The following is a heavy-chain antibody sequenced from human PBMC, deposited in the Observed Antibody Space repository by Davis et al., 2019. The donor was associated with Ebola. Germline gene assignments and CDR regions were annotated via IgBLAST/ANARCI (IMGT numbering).Heavy chain of an antibody. CDR2: ISSRGTNI. J-gene: IGHJ4*02. V-gene: IGHV3-48*02. CDR1: GFTFSSYA. D-gene: IGHD1-7*01. Sequence: GGSLRLSCAASGFTFSSYAMSWVRQAPGKGLEWVSYISSRGTNIYYADSVKGRFTISRDIAKNSLYLQMKSLRDEDTAVYYCARGSENWNFVDYWGQGTLVTVSS. CDR3: ARGSENWNFVDY.